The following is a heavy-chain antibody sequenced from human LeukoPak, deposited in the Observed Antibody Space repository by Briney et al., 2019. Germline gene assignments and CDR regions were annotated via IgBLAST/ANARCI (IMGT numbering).Heavy chain of an antibody. V-gene: IGHV4-59*08. Sequence: SETLSLTCTVSGDSISGYYWIWIRQPPGKGLEWIGHIYSSGITKYNPSLQSRVTISVDTSKSQISLQMSSVTATDTAVYYCARIEDVTRGYNHAYYFDYWGQGTLVTVSS. D-gene: IGHD5-18*01. J-gene: IGHJ4*02. CDR1: GDSISGYY. CDR2: IYSSGIT. CDR3: ARIEDVTRGYNHAYYFDY.